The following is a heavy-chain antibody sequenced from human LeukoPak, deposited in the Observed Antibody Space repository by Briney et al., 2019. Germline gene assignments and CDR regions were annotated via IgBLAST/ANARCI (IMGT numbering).Heavy chain of an antibody. V-gene: IGHV4-59*01. CDR3: ARQPSSWFTSFDS. J-gene: IGHJ4*02. CDR1: GGSFSGYY. Sequence: SETLSLTCAVYGGSFSGYYWSWIRQPPGKGLEWIAYIYYSGSTNYNPSLKSRVTISVDTSKNQFSLKLSSVTAADTAVYYCARQPSSWFTSFDSWGQGTLVTVSS. CDR2: IYYSGST. D-gene: IGHD6-13*01.